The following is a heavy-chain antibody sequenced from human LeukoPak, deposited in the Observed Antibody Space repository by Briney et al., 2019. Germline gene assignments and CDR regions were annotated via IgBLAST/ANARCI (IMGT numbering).Heavy chain of an antibody. CDR2: IYNSGGT. V-gene: IGHV4-61*08. J-gene: IGHJ3*02. D-gene: IGHD3-22*01. CDR1: GGSISSGGYY. Sequence: SETLSLTCIVSGGSISSGGYYWSWIRQHPGKGLEWIGYIYNSGGTNYNPSLKSRVTISVDTSKNQFSLKLSSVTAADTAVYYCARAGSGYSFDIWGQGTMVTVSS. CDR3: ARAGSGYSFDI.